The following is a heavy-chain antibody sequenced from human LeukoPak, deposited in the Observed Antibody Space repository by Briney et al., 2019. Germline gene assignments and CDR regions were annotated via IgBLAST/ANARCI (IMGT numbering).Heavy chain of an antibody. Sequence: PGRSLRLSCAASGFTFSSYGMHWVRQAPGKGLEWVAVISYDGSNKYYADSVKGRFTISRDNSKNTLYLRMNSLRAEDTAVYYYAKDLDGDSNYWGQGTLVTVSS. CDR1: GFTFSSYG. CDR3: AKDLDGDSNY. D-gene: IGHD2-21*01. CDR2: ISYDGSNK. V-gene: IGHV3-30*18. J-gene: IGHJ4*02.